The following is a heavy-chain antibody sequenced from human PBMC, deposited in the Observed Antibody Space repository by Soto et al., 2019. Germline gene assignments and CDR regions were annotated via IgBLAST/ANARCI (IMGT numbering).Heavy chain of an antibody. Sequence: SETLSLSCAVYGGSLSGYYWTWIRQPPGKGLEWIGEINFGGSTNYNPFLRSRVTISVDTSKNQFSLNLRSVTAADTAVYYCEREEVPPWLTRGYYGLVVWGQATTLTVFS. D-gene: IGHD2-2*01. CDR3: EREEVPPWLTRGYYGLVV. V-gene: IGHV4-34*01. CDR1: GGSLSGYY. CDR2: INFGGST. J-gene: IGHJ6*02.